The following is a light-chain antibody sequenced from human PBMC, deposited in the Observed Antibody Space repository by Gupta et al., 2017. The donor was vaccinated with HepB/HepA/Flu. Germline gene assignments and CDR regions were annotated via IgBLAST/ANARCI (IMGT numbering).Light chain of an antibody. CDR3: QQYYTTPCT. Sequence: VLTHSLAFLPVSLGEMATINCKSSQSVLKSSNNRNYLAWFQQKPGQPPKMLIYWASTREYGVPDRFSGSGSGTDFTLTISSLQAEDVAVYYCQQYYTTPCTFGQGTKVEIK. CDR1: QSVLKSSNNRNY. CDR2: WAS. V-gene: IGKV4-1*01. J-gene: IGKJ2*02.